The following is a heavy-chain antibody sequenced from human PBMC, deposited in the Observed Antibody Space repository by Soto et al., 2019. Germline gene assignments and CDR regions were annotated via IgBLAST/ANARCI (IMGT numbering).Heavy chain of an antibody. Sequence: PGGSLRLSCAASGFTFSNYDMHWVRQVTGKGLEWISSIGTAGDTYYAGSVRGRFTISRENAKNSLYLQMNSLRAGDTAVYYCASFLKYSGSSSPSGLDVWGQGTTLSVSS. V-gene: IGHV3-13*01. J-gene: IGHJ6*02. CDR1: GFTFSNYD. CDR3: ASFLKYSGSSSPSGLDV. D-gene: IGHD6-6*01. CDR2: IGTAGDT.